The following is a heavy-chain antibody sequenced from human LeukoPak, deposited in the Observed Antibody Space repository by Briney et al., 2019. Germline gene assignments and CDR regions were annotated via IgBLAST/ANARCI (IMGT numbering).Heavy chain of an antibody. CDR2: IYSGGST. CDR1: GFTFSSYA. CDR3: ARDRTHCGGDCYPDAFDI. V-gene: IGHV3-66*01. D-gene: IGHD2-21*02. Sequence: GGSLRLSCAASGFTFSSYAMHWVRQAPGKGLEWVSVIYSGGSTYYADSVKGRFTISRDNSKNTLYLQTNSLRAEDTAVYYCARDRTHCGGDCYPDAFDIWGQGTMVTVSS. J-gene: IGHJ3*02.